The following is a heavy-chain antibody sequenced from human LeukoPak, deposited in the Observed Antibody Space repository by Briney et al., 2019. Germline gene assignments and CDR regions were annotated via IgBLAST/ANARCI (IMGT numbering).Heavy chain of an antibody. V-gene: IGHV3-7*01. CDR3: ARDIRVVPAASDY. Sequence: PGGSLRLSCAASGFTFSSYWMSWVRQAPGKGLEWVANIKQDGSEKYYVDSVKGRFTISRDNAENSLYLQMNSLRAEEPAVYYWARDIRVVPAASDYGGRGTRVTVSS. CDR2: IKQDGSEK. D-gene: IGHD2-2*01. J-gene: IGHJ4*02. CDR1: GFTFSSYW.